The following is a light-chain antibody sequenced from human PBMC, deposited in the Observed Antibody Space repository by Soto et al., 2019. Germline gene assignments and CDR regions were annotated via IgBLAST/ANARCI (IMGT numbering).Light chain of an antibody. V-gene: IGKV1-5*01. Sequence: DIQMTQSPSTLSAFVGDRVTITCRASQRIGRWLAWYQQKPGKAPKLLIYDASSLESGVPSRFSGSGSGTEFTLTIRSLQPDDFATYYCQHYNTYAPERTFGQGTKVEVK. CDR2: DAS. CDR1: QRIGRW. J-gene: IGKJ1*01. CDR3: QHYNTYAPERT.